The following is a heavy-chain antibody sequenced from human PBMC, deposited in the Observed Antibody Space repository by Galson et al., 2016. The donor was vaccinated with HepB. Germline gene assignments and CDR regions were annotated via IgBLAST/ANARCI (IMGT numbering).Heavy chain of an antibody. CDR1: G. V-gene: IGHV3-30*19. CDR3: ARPGLDYDGHWGRPLIYYYGMDV. D-gene: IGHD4-23*01. J-gene: IGHJ6*02. CDR2: IWYDGSNK. Sequence: GMHWVRQAPGKGLEWVAVIWYDGSNKYYAQRFQGRITMTRDKSTNTVYMELSGLRSEDTAVYYCARPGLDYDGHWGRPLIYYYGMDVWGQGATVTVSS.